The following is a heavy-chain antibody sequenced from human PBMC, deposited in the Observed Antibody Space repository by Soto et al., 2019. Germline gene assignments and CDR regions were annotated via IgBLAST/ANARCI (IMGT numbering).Heavy chain of an antibody. CDR1: GGSFSGYY. CDR3: ARGRPSDYYGSGSYYHNWFDR. CDR2: INHSGST. J-gene: IGHJ5*02. V-gene: IGHV4-34*01. D-gene: IGHD3-10*01. Sequence: PSETLSLTCAVYGGSFSGYYWSWIRQPPGKGLEWIGEINHSGSTNYNPSLKSRVTISVDTSKNQFSLKLSSVTAADTAVYYCARGRPSDYYGSGSYYHNWFDRWGQGTLVTVSS.